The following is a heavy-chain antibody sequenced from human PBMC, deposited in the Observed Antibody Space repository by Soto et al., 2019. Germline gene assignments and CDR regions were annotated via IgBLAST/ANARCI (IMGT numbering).Heavy chain of an antibody. Sequence: SETLSLTCTVSGGSISSSSYYWGWIRQPPGKGLEWIGSIYYSGSTYYNPSLKSRVTISVDTSKNQFSLKLSPVTAADTAVYYCARLQRTAAGIPFDPWGQGTLVTVSS. CDR1: GGSISSSSYY. V-gene: IGHV4-39*01. CDR3: ARLQRTAAGIPFDP. J-gene: IGHJ5*02. D-gene: IGHD6-13*01. CDR2: IYYSGST.